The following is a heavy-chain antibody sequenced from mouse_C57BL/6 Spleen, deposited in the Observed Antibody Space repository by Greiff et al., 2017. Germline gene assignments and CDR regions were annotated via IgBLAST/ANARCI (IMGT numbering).Heavy chain of an antibody. CDR1: GLHIKDYY. CDR3: ARATVVEWNY. CDR2: IDPEDGET. J-gene: IGHJ2*01. V-gene: IGHV14-2*01. D-gene: IGHD1-1*01. Sequence: VQPPQSGAEPVKPGALVKFFRPAFGLHIKDYYMHWVEPRTEQGLEWIGRIDPEDGETKYAPKFQGKATINADTSSHTAYLQLSSLTSEATAVDYCARATVVEWNYWGQGTTLTVSS.